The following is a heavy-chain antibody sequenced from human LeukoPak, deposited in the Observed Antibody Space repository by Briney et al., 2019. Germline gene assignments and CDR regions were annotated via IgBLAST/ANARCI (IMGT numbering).Heavy chain of an antibody. V-gene: IGHV5-51*01. Sequence: GESLKISWKGSGYSFTSYWSGWVRQMPGKGLEWMGIIYPGDSDTRYSPSFQGQVTISADNSISTAYLQWSSLKASDTAMYYCARHDYGDYGYFQHWGQGTLVTVSS. J-gene: IGHJ1*01. CDR1: GYSFTSYW. CDR2: IYPGDSDT. CDR3: ARHDYGDYGYFQH. D-gene: IGHD4-17*01.